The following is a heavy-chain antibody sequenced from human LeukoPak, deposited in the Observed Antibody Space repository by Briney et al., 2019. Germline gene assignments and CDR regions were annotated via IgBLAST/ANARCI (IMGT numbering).Heavy chain of an antibody. CDR2: INTNTGNP. CDR3: ARDWDSSWYDKPPL. D-gene: IGHD6-13*01. J-gene: IGHJ4*02. CDR1: GYTFTSYA. Sequence: VASVKVSCKASGYTFTSYAMNWVRQAPGQGLEWMGWINTNTGNPTYAQGFTGRFVFSLDTSVSTAYLQISSLKAEDTAVYYCARDWDSSWYDKPPLWGQGTLVTVSS. V-gene: IGHV7-4-1*02.